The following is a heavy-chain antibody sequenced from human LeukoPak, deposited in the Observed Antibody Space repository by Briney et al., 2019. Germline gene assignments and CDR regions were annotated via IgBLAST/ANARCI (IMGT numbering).Heavy chain of an antibody. V-gene: IGHV3-30*02. CDR1: GFSIRGHN. D-gene: IGHD2/OR15-2a*01. CDR2: IQHDGGAK. J-gene: IGHJ4*02. CDR3: ARVSARSYVSCILKGFYVDY. Sequence: GGSLRLSCAASGFSIRGHNMHWVRQAPGKGLEWVSFIQHDGGAKWYVDSVKGRFIISRDNAKNLVSLQMNNLRVDDTAVYYCARVSARSYVSCILKGFYVDYWGQGVLVTVSS.